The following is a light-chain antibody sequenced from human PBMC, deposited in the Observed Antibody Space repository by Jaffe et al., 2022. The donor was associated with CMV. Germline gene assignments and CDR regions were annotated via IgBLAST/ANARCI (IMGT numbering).Light chain of an antibody. CDR3: QQYGASLYT. V-gene: IGKV3-20*01. CDR2: ATS. CDR1: QSVSSNY. J-gene: IGKJ2*01. Sequence: EIVLTQSPGTLSLSPGERATLSCRASQSVSSNYLAWYQHKPGQAPRLLIYATSNRATGIPDRFSGSGSATDFTLTISRLAPEDFAVYYCQQYGASLYTFGQGTKLEIK.